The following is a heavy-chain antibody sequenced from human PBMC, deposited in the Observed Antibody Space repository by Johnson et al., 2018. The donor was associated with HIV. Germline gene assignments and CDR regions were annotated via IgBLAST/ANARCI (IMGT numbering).Heavy chain of an antibody. J-gene: IGHJ3*02. Sequence: QMLLVESGGGVVQPGKSLRLSCAASGFTFSIYTMHWVRQAPGKGLEWVAVISYDGSNKYYADSVKGRFTISRDNSKNTLYLQMNSLRAGDTAVYYCARESRLGPLAHAFDIWGQGTMVTVSS. CDR3: ARESRLGPLAHAFDI. V-gene: IGHV3-30*14. CDR2: ISYDGSNK. CDR1: GFTFSIYT. D-gene: IGHD7-27*01.